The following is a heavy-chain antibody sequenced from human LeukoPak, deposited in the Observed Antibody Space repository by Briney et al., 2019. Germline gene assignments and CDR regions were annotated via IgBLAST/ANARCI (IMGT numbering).Heavy chain of an antibody. D-gene: IGHD2-15*01. Sequence: SETLSLTCAVSGYSISSGYYWGWIRQPPGKGLEWIGSIYHSGSTYYNPSLKSRVTISVDMSKDQFSLKLSSVTAADTAVYFCTGEKAATTVDYWGQGTLVTVSS. CDR3: TGEKAATTVDY. J-gene: IGHJ4*02. CDR2: IYHSGST. V-gene: IGHV4-38-2*02. CDR1: GYSISSGYY.